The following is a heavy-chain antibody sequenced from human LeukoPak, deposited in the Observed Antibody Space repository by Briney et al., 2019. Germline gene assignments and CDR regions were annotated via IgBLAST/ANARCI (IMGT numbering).Heavy chain of an antibody. CDR2: IRNKADGETP. V-gene: IGHV3-49*03. CDR3: TRDPPTRY. D-gene: IGHD1-26*01. Sequence: GGSLRLSCTASGFTFGDYTITWLRQAPGRGLEWVGFIRNKADGETPEYAASVKGRFTISRDDSKNIAYLQMNSLKTDDTAVYYCTRDPPTRYWGQGTLVSVSS. J-gene: IGHJ4*02. CDR1: GFTFGDYT.